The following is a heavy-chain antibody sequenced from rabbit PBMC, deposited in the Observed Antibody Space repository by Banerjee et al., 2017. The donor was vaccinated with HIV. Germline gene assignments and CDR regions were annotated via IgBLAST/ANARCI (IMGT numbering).Heavy chain of an antibody. V-gene: IGHV1S45*01. D-gene: IGHD8-1*01. CDR3: ARDRAGGSWYFNL. Sequence: QEQLEESGGDLVKPEGSLTLTCTASGFSFSSGYDMCWVRQAPGKGLEWIACICNGNSDIIYYASWAKGRFTISKTSSTTVTLQMTSLTAADTATYFCARDRAGGSWYFNLWGPGTLVTVS. J-gene: IGHJ4*01. CDR2: ICNGNSDII. CDR1: GFSFSSGYD.